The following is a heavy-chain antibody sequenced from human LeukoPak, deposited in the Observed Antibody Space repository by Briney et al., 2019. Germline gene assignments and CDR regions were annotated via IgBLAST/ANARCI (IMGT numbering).Heavy chain of an antibody. CDR2: IKSKTDGGTT. CDR1: GFTFSNAW. CDR3: TTSFFYYYVSSGYQPFDY. V-gene: IGHV3-15*01. D-gene: IGHD3-22*01. Sequence: GGSLRLSCAASGFTFSNAWMSWVRQAPGKGLEWVGRIKSKTDGGTTDYAAPVKGRFTISRDDSKNTLYLQMNSLKTEDTAVYYCTTSFFYYYVSSGYQPFDYWGQGTLVTVSS. J-gene: IGHJ4*02.